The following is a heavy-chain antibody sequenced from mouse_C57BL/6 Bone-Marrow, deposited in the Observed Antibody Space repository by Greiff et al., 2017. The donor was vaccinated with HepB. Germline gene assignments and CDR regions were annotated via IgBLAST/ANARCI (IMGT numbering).Heavy chain of an antibody. D-gene: IGHD1-1*01. J-gene: IGHJ2*01. CDR1: GYAFTNYL. CDR3: ARYGLLPFDY. Sequence: QVQLKESGAELVRPGTSVKVSCKASGYAFTNYLIEWVKQRPGQGLEWIGVINPGSGGTNYNEKFKGKATLTADKSSSTAYMQLSSLTSEDSAVYFCARYGLLPFDYWGQGTTLTVSS. CDR2: INPGSGGT. V-gene: IGHV1-54*01.